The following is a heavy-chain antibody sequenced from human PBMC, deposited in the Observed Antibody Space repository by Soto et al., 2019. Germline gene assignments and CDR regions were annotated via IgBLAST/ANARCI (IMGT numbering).Heavy chain of an antibody. CDR3: ARTLNARYYFYGMDV. V-gene: IGHV4-59*01. Sequence: QVQLQESGPGLVKPSETLSLTCTVSGGSISSYYWSWIRQPPGKGLEWIGYIYYSGSTNYNPSLKSRVTISLDTSKNRFSLKLSSVTAADTAVYYCARTLNARYYFYGMDVWGQGTTVTVSS. CDR2: IYYSGST. J-gene: IGHJ6*02. CDR1: GGSISSYY.